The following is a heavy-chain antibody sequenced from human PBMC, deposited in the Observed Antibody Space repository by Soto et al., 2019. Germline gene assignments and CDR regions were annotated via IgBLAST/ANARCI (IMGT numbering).Heavy chain of an antibody. J-gene: IGHJ4*02. CDR2: ISSSGSTI. CDR1: GFTFSDYY. V-gene: IGHV3-11*01. CDR3: ARDFPVLRYFDWPGYFDY. Sequence: GGSLRLSCAASGFTFSDYYMSWIRQAPGKWLEWVSYISSSGSTIYYADSVKGRFTISRDNAKNSLYLQMNSLRAEDTTVYYCARDFPVLRYFDWPGYFDYWGQGXLVTVYS. D-gene: IGHD3-9*01.